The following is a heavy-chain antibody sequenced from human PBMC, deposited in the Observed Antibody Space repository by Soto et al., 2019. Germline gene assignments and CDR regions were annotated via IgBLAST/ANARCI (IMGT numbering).Heavy chain of an antibody. J-gene: IGHJ6*02. CDR2: IYYSGST. Sequence: SETLSLTCTVSGGSISSGGYYWSWIRQHPGKGLEWIGYIYYSGSTYYNPSLKSRVTISVDTSKNQFSLKLSSVTAADTAVYYCARETSDPLSQDYYYGMDVWGQGTTVNVSS. CDR3: ARETSDPLSQDYYYGMDV. V-gene: IGHV4-31*03. CDR1: GGSISSGGYY.